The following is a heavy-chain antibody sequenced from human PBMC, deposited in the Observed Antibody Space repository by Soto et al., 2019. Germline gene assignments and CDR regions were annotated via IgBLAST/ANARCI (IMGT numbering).Heavy chain of an antibody. V-gene: IGHV3-23*01. J-gene: IGHJ4*02. Sequence: EVQLLESGGGLVQPGGSLRLSCAASGFTFSSYAMSWVRQAPGKGLEWVSAISGSGGSTYYADSVKGRFTISRDNSKNTLYLQMNSLRAEDTAVYYCAKDLYMITFGAAGYFDYWGQGTLVTVSS. CDR2: ISGSGGST. D-gene: IGHD3-16*01. CDR1: GFTFSSYA. CDR3: AKDLYMITFGAAGYFDY.